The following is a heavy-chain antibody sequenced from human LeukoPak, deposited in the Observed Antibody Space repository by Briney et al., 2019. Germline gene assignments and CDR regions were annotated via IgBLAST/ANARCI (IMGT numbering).Heavy chain of an antibody. CDR1: GFTVSSNY. V-gene: IGHV3-53*01. Sequence: GGSLRLSCAASGFTVSSNYMSWVRQAPGKGLEWVSVIYSGGSTYYADSVKGRFTISRDNSKNTLYLQMNSLRAEDTAVYYCARDLGGIYSSSSDYWGQGTLVTVSS. D-gene: IGHD6-6*01. CDR2: IYSGGST. CDR3: ARDLGGIYSSSSDY. J-gene: IGHJ4*02.